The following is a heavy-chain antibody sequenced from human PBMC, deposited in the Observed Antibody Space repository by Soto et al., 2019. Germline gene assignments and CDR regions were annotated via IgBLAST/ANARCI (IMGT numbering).Heavy chain of an antibody. J-gene: IGHJ4*02. V-gene: IGHV3-21*01. CDR1: TFTFSNYS. Sequence: SGGSLRLSCEGSTFTFSNYSLNWVRQAPGKGLEWVSSISATSFYIFYADSVKGRFTISRDNAKNSVSLQMNSLRVEDTALYYCARVNSATGSTHFDHWGQGTLVTVSS. D-gene: IGHD3-9*01. CDR2: ISATSFYI. CDR3: ARVNSATGSTHFDH.